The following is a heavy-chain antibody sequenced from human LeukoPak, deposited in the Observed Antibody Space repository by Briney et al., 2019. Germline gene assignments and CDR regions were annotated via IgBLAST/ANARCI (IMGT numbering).Heavy chain of an antibody. CDR1: GFTFSSYA. J-gene: IGHJ4*02. CDR3: AKAPSGSYVPFEF. CDR2: ISGSGGST. V-gene: IGHV3-23*01. D-gene: IGHD1-26*01. Sequence: GGSLRLSCAASGFTFSSYAMSWVRQAPGKGLEWVSAISGSGGSTYYADSVKGRFTIPRDNSKNTLYLQMNSLRAEDTAVYYCAKAPSGSYVPFEFWGQGTLVTVSS.